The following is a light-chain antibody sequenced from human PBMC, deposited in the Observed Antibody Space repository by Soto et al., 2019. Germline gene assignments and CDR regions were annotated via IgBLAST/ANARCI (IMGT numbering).Light chain of an antibody. CDR3: CSYAGTYTEV. CDR2: DVS. CDR1: GSDVGGYNY. V-gene: IGLV2-11*01. Sequence: QSALTQPRSVSGSPGQSVTISCTGTGSDVGGYNYVSWYQQYAGKTPKLLIYDVSKRPSGVPDRFSGSKSGNTASLSISGLQAEDEADYYCCSYAGTYTEVFGGGTKVTVL. J-gene: IGLJ2*01.